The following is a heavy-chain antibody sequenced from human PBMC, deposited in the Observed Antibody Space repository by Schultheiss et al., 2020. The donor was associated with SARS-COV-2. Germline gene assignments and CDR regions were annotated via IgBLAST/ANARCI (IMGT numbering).Heavy chain of an antibody. CDR2: TYYRSEWYH. J-gene: IGHJ6*02. Sequence: SQTLSLTCAISGDSVSSNSAAWNWIRQSPSRGLEWLGRTYYRSEWYHDYEVSVKSRITITPDTSKNQFSLQLNSVTPEDTAVHYCARGSFRGYAYYYYGMDVWGQGTTVTVSS. D-gene: IGHD3-22*01. V-gene: IGHV6-1*01. CDR1: GDSVSSNSAA. CDR3: ARGSFRGYAYYYYGMDV.